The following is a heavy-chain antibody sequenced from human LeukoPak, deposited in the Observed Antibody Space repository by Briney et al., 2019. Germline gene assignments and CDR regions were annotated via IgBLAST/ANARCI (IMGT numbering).Heavy chain of an antibody. CDR3: ATGGRYYLDN. Sequence: GGSLRLSCGASGFIFSTSWMHWARHATGKGLVWVSRMNSDGSTTNYADSVKGRFTVSRDNAKNTLFLQMNIVRAEDTAVYYCATGGRYYLDNWGQGTLVTVSS. CDR1: GFIFSTSW. V-gene: IGHV3-74*01. CDR2: MNSDGSTT. J-gene: IGHJ4*02.